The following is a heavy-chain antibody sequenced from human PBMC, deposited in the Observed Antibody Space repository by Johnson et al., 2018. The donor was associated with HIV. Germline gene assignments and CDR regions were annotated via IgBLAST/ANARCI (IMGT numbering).Heavy chain of an antibody. V-gene: IGHV3-43D*03. D-gene: IGHD2-15*01. J-gene: IGHJ3*02. CDR1: GFTFDDYA. CDR3: SRDRIRWWEPPVADAFDI. Sequence: VQVVESGGVVVQPGGSLRLSCAASGFTFDDYAMHWVRQAPGKGLEWVSLISWDGGSTYYADSVKGRFTISRDNSKNTLYLQMNSLRAEDTAVYYCSRDRIRWWEPPVADAFDIWGQGTMVTVSS. CDR2: ISWDGGST.